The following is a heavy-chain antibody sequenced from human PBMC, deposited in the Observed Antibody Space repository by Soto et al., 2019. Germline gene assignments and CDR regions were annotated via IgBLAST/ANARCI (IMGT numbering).Heavy chain of an antibody. CDR2: IYPSGMP. V-gene: IGHV4-30-2*01. D-gene: IGHD6-25*01. CDR3: ARERGGDGLFDS. J-gene: IGHJ4*02. CDR1: GGSISNAAYS. Sequence: QLQLQESGSGLVKHSHTLSLTCTVSGGSISNAAYSWSWIRQPPGKGLEWIGYIYPSGMPFYNPSLRSRVTRSIDRSNDQFSLNLKSVTAADTAVYYCARERGGDGLFDSWGQGTLVTVSS.